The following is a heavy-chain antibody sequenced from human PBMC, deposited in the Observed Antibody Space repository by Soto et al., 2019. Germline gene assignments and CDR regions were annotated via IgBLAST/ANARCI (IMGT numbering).Heavy chain of an antibody. D-gene: IGHD3-9*01. CDR3: AKGETLTGYPGYYYHSMNV. J-gene: IGHJ6*02. Sequence: QVHLVQSGGGVVQPGRSLRLSCAASGFAFNTYSMHWVRQAPGRGLEWVAVISYDGSSQYYAESVKGRFTISRDNSKNTLYLQMNSLRGEDTAVYFCAKGETLTGYPGYYYHSMNVWGQGTKVTVS. CDR2: ISYDGSSQ. CDR1: GFAFNTYS. V-gene: IGHV3-30*04.